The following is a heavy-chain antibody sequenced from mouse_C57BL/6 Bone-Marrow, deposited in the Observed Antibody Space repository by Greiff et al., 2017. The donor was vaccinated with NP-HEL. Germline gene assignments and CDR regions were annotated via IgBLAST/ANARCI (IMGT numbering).Heavy chain of an antibody. CDR3: ARTYYYGSRYAMDY. CDR1: GYTFTDYY. Sequence: QVHVKQSGAELVRPGASVKLSCKASGYTFTDYYINWVKQRPGQGLEWIARIYPGSGNTYYNEKFKGKATLTAEKSSSTAYMQLSSLTSEDSAVYFGARTYYYGSRYAMDYWGQGTSVTVSS. CDR2: IYPGSGNT. V-gene: IGHV1-76*01. D-gene: IGHD1-1*01. J-gene: IGHJ4*01.